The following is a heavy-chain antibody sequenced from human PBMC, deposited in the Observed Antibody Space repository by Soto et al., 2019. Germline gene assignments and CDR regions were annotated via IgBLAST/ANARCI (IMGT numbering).Heavy chain of an antibody. CDR2: IWYDGSNK. Sequence: QVQLVESGGGVVQPGRSLRLSCAASGFTFSSYGMHWVRQAPGKGLEWVAVIWYDGSNKYYADSVKGRFTISRDNSKNPLYLQMNSLRAEDTAAYYCARGYQYEDYWGQGTLVTVSS. CDR3: ARGYQYEDY. CDR1: GFTFSSYG. D-gene: IGHD1-20*01. J-gene: IGHJ4*02. V-gene: IGHV3-33*01.